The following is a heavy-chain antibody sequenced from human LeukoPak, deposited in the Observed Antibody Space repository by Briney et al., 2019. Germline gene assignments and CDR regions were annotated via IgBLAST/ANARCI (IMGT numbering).Heavy chain of an antibody. CDR1: VGSFSGYY. CDR2: INHSGST. V-gene: IGHV4-34*01. J-gene: IGHJ5*02. D-gene: IGHD6-13*01. Sequence: PSETLSLTCAVYVGSFSGYYWSWIRQTPGKGLERIGEINHSGSTTYNPSLKSRVTVSVLTSKNQFSLKLRSVSAADTAVYYCARGVRIAASGTWFDPWGQGTLVTVSS. CDR3: ARGVRIAASGTWFDP.